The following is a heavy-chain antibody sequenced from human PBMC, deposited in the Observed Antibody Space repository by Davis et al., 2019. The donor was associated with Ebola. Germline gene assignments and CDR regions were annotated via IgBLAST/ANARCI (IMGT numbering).Heavy chain of an antibody. V-gene: IGHV3-74*01. CDR2: INSDGSST. CDR3: AIANRGAVADTGDY. Sequence: HTGGSLRLSCAASGFTFSNAWMHWVRQAPGKGLVWVSRINSDGSSTSYADSVKGRFTISRDNAKNSLFLQMNSLRAEDTAVYYCAIANRGAVADTGDYWGQGTLVTVSS. D-gene: IGHD6-13*01. J-gene: IGHJ4*02. CDR1: GFTFSNAW.